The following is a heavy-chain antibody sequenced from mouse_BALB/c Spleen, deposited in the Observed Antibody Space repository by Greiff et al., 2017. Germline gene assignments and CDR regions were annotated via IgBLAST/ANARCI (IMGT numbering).Heavy chain of an antibody. D-gene: IGHD3-2*01. V-gene: IGHV1-80*01. J-gene: IGHJ4*01. Sequence: QVQLQQSGAELVRPGSSVKISCKASGYAFRSYWMNWVKQRPGQGLEWIGQIYPGDGDTNYNGKFKGKATLTADKSSSTAYMQLSSLTSEDSAVYFCARSRGDRYYAMDYWGQGTSVTVSS. CDR2: IYPGDGDT. CDR1: GYAFRSYW. CDR3: ARSRGDRYYAMDY.